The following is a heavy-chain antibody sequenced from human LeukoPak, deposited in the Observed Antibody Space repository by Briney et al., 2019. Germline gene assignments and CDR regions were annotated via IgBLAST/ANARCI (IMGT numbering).Heavy chain of an antibody. J-gene: IGHJ4*02. CDR1: GFTFSSYA. D-gene: IGHD3-10*01. CDR3: ARDGRLWFTELFALDY. V-gene: IGHV3-11*01. CDR2: ISSGGRTI. Sequence: GGSLRLSCAASGFTFSSYAMSWIRQAPGKGPEWVSYISSGGRTIFYADSVKGRFTISRDNAKNSLYLQMNSLRAEDTAVYYCARDGRLWFTELFALDYWGQGTLVTVSS.